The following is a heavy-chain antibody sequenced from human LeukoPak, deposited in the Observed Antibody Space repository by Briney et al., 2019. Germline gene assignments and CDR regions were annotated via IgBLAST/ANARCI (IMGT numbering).Heavy chain of an antibody. CDR3: ARVAGYMIEDYFDY. J-gene: IGHJ4*02. V-gene: IGHV4-59*01. D-gene: IGHD3-22*01. CDR1: GGSISSYY. Sequence: SETLSLTCTVSGGSISSYYWSWIRQPPGKGLEWIGYIYYSGSTNYNPSLKSRVTISVDTSKNQFSVRLSSVPAADTAVYYCARVAGYMIEDYFDYWGQGTLVTVSS. CDR2: IYYSGST.